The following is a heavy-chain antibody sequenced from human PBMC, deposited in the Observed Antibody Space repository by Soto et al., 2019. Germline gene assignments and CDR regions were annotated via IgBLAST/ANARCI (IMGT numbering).Heavy chain of an antibody. V-gene: IGHV4-4*07. D-gene: IGHD3-16*01. CDR2: IYTKERT. J-gene: IGHJ5*02. CDR1: GGSITNYY. CDR3: ASDDYKDGGNNWFDP. Sequence: SETLSLTCTVSGGSITNYYWSWIRQPAGKGLEWIGRIYTKERTNYNLSFRNRVTMSVDTSKNQFSLKLDAVTAADTAVYYCASDDYKDGGNNWFDPWGQGTLVTVSS.